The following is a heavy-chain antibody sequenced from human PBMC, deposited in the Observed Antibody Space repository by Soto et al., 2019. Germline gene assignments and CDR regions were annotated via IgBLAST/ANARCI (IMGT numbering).Heavy chain of an antibody. D-gene: IGHD3-22*01. CDR2: IYYSGST. CDR1: GGSIIRSTISY. Sequence: SETLSLTCTVSGGSIIRSTISYWGWIRQPTGEGLEWIGSIYYSGSTYYKPSLKSRVTVSVDTSKNQFSLKLSSVTAADTAVYYCARSMLHYYDSSGYYPGAYFDYWGQGTLVTVSS. CDR3: ARSMLHYYDSSGYYPGAYFDY. J-gene: IGHJ4*02. V-gene: IGHV4-39*01.